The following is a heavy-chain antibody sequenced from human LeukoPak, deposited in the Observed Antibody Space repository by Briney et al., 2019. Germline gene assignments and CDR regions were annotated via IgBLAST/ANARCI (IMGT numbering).Heavy chain of an antibody. CDR3: ARDLLRGHAFDI. J-gene: IGHJ3*02. D-gene: IGHD1-26*01. V-gene: IGHV1-46*01. CDR1: GYTFTSYY. Sequence: ASVKVSCKASGYTFTSYYMHWVRQAPGQGLEWMGIINPSGGSTSYAQKFQGRVTMTRDTSTSTAYMELSSLRSEDTAVYYCARDLLRGHAFDIWGQGTMVTVSS. CDR2: INPSGGST.